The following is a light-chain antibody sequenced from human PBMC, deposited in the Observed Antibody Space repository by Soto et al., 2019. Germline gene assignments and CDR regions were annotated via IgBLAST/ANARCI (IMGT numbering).Light chain of an antibody. CDR1: QSFSSN. Sequence: EIVVTQSPATLSVSPGERATLSCRASQSFSSNLACYQQKPSQAPRLLIYGASTRATAIPARLSGSVSLTEFALTISSMQSEDFAVYYRQQYNNGMAWTFGQGTKVEIK. J-gene: IGKJ1*01. CDR3: QQYNNGMAWT. CDR2: GAS. V-gene: IGKV3-15*01.